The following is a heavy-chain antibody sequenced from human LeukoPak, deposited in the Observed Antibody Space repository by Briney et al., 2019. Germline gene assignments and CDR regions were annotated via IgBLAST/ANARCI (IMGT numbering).Heavy chain of an antibody. CDR3: AKGSNRGVATIDY. CDR1: GFTFSSYG. J-gene: IGHJ4*02. D-gene: IGHD5-12*01. CDR2: ISYDGSNT. Sequence: GGSLRLSCAASGFTFSSYGMHWVRQAPGKGLDWVAVISYDGSNTYYADSVKGRFTISRDNSKNTLFLQMNSLRAEDTAVYYCAKGSNRGVATIDYWGQGTLVTVSS. V-gene: IGHV3-30*18.